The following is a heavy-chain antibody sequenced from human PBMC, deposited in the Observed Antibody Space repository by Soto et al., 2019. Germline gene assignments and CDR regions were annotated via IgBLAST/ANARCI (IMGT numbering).Heavy chain of an antibody. Sequence: GESLKISCKGSGYTFTSHWIGWVRQMPGKGLEWMGIIYPGDSDTRYSPSFQGQVIISADKSITTAYLQWSSLKASDTALYSWVRVGRVGATSLSNNRFDRWDQGTLVTIAS. D-gene: IGHD1-26*01. CDR3: VRVGRVGATSLSNNRFDR. V-gene: IGHV5-51*01. CDR2: IYPGDSDT. J-gene: IGHJ5*02. CDR1: GYTFTSHW.